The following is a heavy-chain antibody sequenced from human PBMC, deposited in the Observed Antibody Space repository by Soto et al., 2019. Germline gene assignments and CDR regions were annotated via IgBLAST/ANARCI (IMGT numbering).Heavy chain of an antibody. CDR2: IYYSGST. D-gene: IGHD3-3*01. CDR1: GGSISNGGYY. J-gene: IGHJ6*02. CDR3: ARDVADFWSCHEYMDF. Sequence: ASETLSLTCTVSGGSISNGGYYWTWIRQHPGKGLEWIGYIYYSGSTYYNPSLKSRVTISVDTSKNQFSLKLTSVTAADTAVYYCARDVADFWSCHEYMDFWGQGTTVTVS. V-gene: IGHV4-31*03.